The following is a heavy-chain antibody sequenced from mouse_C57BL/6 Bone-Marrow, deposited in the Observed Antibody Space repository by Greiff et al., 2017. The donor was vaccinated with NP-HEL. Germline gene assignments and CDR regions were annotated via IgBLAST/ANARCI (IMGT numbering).Heavy chain of an antibody. CDR2: INPNNGGT. V-gene: IGHV1-26*01. D-gene: IGHD2-1*01. J-gene: IGHJ1*03. Sequence: EVQLQQSGPELVKPGASVKISCKASGYTFTDYYMNWVKQSPGKSLEWIGDINPNNGGTSYNQKFKGKATLTVDKSASTAYMELRSLTSEDSAVYYCAYWSNFDVWGTGTTVTVSS. CDR1: GYTFTDYY. CDR3: AYWSNFDV.